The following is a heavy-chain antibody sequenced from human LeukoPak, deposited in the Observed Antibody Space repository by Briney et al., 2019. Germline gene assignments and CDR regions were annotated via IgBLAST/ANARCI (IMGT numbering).Heavy chain of an antibody. CDR2: IYYSGST. V-gene: IGHV4-59*01. CDR3: ARDAAPRDYDFWSGYYLRAFDI. CDR1: GGSISSYH. D-gene: IGHD3-3*01. Sequence: SETLSLTCTVSGGSISSYHWSWIRQPPGKGLEWIGYIYYSGSTNYNPSLKSRVTISVDTSKNQFSLKLSSVTAADTAVYYCARDAAPRDYDFWSGYYLRAFDIWGQGTMVTVSS. J-gene: IGHJ3*02.